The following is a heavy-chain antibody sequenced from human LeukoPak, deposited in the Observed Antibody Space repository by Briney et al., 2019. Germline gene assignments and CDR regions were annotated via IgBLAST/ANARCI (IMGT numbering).Heavy chain of an antibody. J-gene: IGHJ4*02. CDR2: IRYDGSNK. CDR3: AKPPAGKTQYSSSWYGHYFDY. CDR1: GFTFRSYG. V-gene: IGHV3-30*02. Sequence: PGGSLRLSXAASGFTFRSYGMHWVRQAPGKGLEWVAFIRYDGSNKYYADSVKGRFTISRDNSKNTLYLQMNSLRAEDTAVYYCAKPPAGKTQYSSSWYGHYFDYWGQGTLVTVSS. D-gene: IGHD6-13*01.